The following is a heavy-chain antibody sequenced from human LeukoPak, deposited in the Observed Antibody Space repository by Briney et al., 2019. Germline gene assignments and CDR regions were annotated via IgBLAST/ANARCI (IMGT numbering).Heavy chain of an antibody. J-gene: IGHJ5*02. Sequence: SENLSLTCTVSGDSISNGGFYWSWIRQPPGEGLEWIGYIYHSGSTYYNPSLKSRVTISVDTSKNQFSLKLSSVTAADTAVYYCAPGYGDKGWFDPWGQGTLVTVSS. V-gene: IGHV4-30-2*01. D-gene: IGHD4-17*01. CDR3: APGYGDKGWFDP. CDR2: IYHSGST. CDR1: GDSISNGGFY.